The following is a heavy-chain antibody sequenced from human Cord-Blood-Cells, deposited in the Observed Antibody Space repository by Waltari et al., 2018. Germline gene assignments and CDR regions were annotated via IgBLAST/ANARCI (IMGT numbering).Heavy chain of an antibody. CDR2: ISWNSGSI. CDR1: GFTFDDYA. Sequence: EVQLVESGGGLVQPGRSLRLSCAASGFTFDDYAMHWVRQAPGKGLEWVSSISWNSGSIGYADSVKGRFTISRDNAKNSLYLQMNSLRAEDMALYYCAKDISRYSSSSFDYWGQGTLVTVSS. J-gene: IGHJ4*02. D-gene: IGHD6-6*01. CDR3: AKDISRYSSSSFDY. V-gene: IGHV3-9*03.